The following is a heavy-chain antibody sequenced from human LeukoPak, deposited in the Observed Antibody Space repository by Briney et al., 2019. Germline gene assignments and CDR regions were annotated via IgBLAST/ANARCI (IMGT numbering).Heavy chain of an antibody. CDR3: ARDPFDH. Sequence: GGSLRLSCAASGFTFSSYSMNWVRQAPGKGLEWVATIKQGGGEKFYVDSVRGRFTISEDSAKNSLYLQMNSLRADDTAVYYCARDPFDHWGQGTLVTVSS. CDR2: IKQGGGEK. CDR1: GFTFSSYS. V-gene: IGHV3-7*01. J-gene: IGHJ5*02.